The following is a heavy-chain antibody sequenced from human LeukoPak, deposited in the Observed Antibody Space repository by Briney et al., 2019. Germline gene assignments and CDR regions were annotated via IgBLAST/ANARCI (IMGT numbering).Heavy chain of an antibody. V-gene: IGHV3-30-3*01. CDR3: ARDRRGVEYYFDY. J-gene: IGHJ4*02. D-gene: IGHD3-3*01. CDR2: ISYDGSNK. Sequence: AGGSLRLSCAASGFTFSSYAMHWVRQAPGKGLEWVAVISYDGSNKYYADSVKGRFTISRDNSKNTLYLQMNSLRAEDTAVYYCARDRRGVEYYFDYWGQGTLVTVSS. CDR1: GFTFSSYA.